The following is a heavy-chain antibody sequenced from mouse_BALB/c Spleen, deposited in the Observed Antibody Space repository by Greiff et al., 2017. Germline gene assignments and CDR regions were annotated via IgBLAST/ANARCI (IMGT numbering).Heavy chain of an antibody. Sequence: VQLQQSGPSLVKPSQTLSLTCSVTGDSITSGYWNWIRKFPGNKLEYMGYISYSGSTYYNPSLKSRISITRDTSKNQYYLQLNSVTTEDTATYYCARSDDGYYVFYAMDYWGQGTSVTVSS. D-gene: IGHD2-3*01. CDR2: ISYSGST. V-gene: IGHV3-8*02. CDR3: ARSDDGYYVFYAMDY. J-gene: IGHJ4*01. CDR1: GDSITSGY.